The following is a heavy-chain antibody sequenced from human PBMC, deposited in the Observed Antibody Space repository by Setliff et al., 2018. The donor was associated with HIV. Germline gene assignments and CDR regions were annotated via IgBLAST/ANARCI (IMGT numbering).Heavy chain of an antibody. V-gene: IGHV3-23*01. Sequence: GESLKISCAASGLTGLTFSNYAMNWVRQAPGKGLEWVSAISGSGGSTWYADSVMGRFTISRDNGKNSVYLQMNSLGAEDTAIYYCARDGSRQRPSGMADWGQGTKVTVSS. CDR1: GLTGLTFSNYA. CDR3: ARDGSRQRPSGMAD. J-gene: IGHJ4*02. D-gene: IGHD2-15*01. CDR2: ISGSGGST.